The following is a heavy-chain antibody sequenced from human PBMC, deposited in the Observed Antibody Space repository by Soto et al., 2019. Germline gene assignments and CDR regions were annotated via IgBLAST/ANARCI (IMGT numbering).Heavy chain of an antibody. V-gene: IGHV1-46*01. Sequence: QVQLVQSGAEVKRPGASVKVSCKASGYTFTTYYMHWVRQAPGQGLEWLGIINPNGGSTTYAQKFQGRATITRDTSTSTVYLELSSLRSEDTAVYYCARAGYCSGGTCFHGNCDYWGQGTLVTVSA. J-gene: IGHJ4*02. CDR3: ARAGYCSGGTCFHGNCDY. CDR2: INPNGGST. CDR1: GYTFTTYY. D-gene: IGHD2-15*01.